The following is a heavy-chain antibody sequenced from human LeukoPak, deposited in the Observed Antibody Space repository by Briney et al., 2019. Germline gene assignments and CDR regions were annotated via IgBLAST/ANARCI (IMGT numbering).Heavy chain of an antibody. CDR2: INHSGST. J-gene: IGHJ4*02. D-gene: IGHD5-12*01. CDR1: GGSFSGYY. V-gene: IGHV4-34*01. CDR3: ARFRYSGRFDY. Sequence: SETLSLTCAVYGGSFSGYYWSWIRQPPGKGLEWIGEINHSGSTNYNLSLKSRVTISVDTSKNQFSLKLSSVTAADTAVYYCARFRYSGRFDYWGQGTLVTVSS.